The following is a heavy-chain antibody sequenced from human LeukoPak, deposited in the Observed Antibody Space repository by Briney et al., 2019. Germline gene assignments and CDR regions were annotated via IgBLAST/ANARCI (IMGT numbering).Heavy chain of an antibody. J-gene: IGHJ4*02. Sequence: PGGSLRLSCAASGFAFGSYAMSWVRQAPGKGLEWVSAISGSGGSTYYADSVKGRFTISRDNSKNTLYLQMNSLRAEDTAVYYCAKVVVAATPYYFDYWGQGTLVTVSS. V-gene: IGHV3-23*01. CDR1: GFAFGSYA. CDR3: AKVVVAATPYYFDY. CDR2: ISGSGGST. D-gene: IGHD2-15*01.